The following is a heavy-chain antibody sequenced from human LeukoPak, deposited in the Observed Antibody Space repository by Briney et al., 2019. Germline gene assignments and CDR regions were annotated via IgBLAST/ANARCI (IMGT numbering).Heavy chain of an antibody. Sequence: GGSLRLSCAASGFTFSSYAMSWVRQAPGKGLEWVSVISSSDGSTNYADSVKGRFTIYRDNSKNTLYLQMNSLRAEDTALYYCAKDSDDGTPWGQGTLVTVSS. J-gene: IGHJ5*02. D-gene: IGHD1-26*01. CDR1: GFTFSSYA. CDR2: ISSSDGST. CDR3: AKDSDDGTP. V-gene: IGHV3-23*01.